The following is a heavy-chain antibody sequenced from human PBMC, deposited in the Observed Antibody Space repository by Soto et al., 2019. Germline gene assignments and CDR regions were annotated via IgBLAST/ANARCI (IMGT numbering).Heavy chain of an antibody. J-gene: IGHJ4*02. V-gene: IGHV3-33*01. Sequence: PGGSLRLSCAASGFTFSSYGMHWVRQAPGKGLEWVAVIWYDGSNKYYADSVKGRFTISRDNSKNTLYLQMNSLRAEDTAVYYCARDRDIVLMVYAISPYYFDYWGQGTLVTVSS. CDR3: ARDRDIVLMVYAISPYYFDY. CDR1: GFTFSSYG. CDR2: IWYDGSNK. D-gene: IGHD2-8*01.